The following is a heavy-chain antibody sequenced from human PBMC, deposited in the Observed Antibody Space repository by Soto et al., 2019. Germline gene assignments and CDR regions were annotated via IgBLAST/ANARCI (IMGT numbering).Heavy chain of an antibody. D-gene: IGHD3-16*01. Sequence: EVQLVESGGGLVKPGGSLRLSCAASGFSFTHAWLSWVRQAPGRGLGWIGRIKSESDGGTTDYAAPVRGRFTISRDDSKTTVYLHMTSLKTEDTAVYYCATAAPWQYVWGYYGFGNWGQGTLVTVSS. CDR2: IKSESDGGTT. J-gene: IGHJ4*02. CDR1: GFSFTHAW. CDR3: ATAAPWQYVWGYYGFGN. V-gene: IGHV3-15*01.